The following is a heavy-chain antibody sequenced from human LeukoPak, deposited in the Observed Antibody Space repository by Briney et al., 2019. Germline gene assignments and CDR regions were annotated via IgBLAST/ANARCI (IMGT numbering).Heavy chain of an antibody. J-gene: IGHJ3*02. D-gene: IGHD3-22*01. CDR3: ARIPYYYDSSGCSDDAFDI. CDR2: IYYSGST. Sequence: SETLSLTCTVSGGSISSYYWSWIRQPPGKGLEWIGYIYYSGSTNYNPSLKSRVTISVDTSKNQFSLKLSSVTAADTAVYYCARIPYYYDSSGCSDDAFDIWGQGTMVTVSS. V-gene: IGHV4-59*01. CDR1: GGSISSYY.